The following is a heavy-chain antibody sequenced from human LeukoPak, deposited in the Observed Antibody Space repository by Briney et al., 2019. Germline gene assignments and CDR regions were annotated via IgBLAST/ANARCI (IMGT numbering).Heavy chain of an antibody. CDR1: GFTFSSYA. CDR3: AKDSDLVVVAATSFDY. D-gene: IGHD2-15*01. CDR2: ISGSGGST. V-gene: IGHV3-23*01. Sequence: GGSLRLSCAASGFTFSSYAMSWVRQAPGKGLEWFSAISGSGGSTYYADSVKGRFTISRDNSKNTLYLQMNSLRAEDTAVYYCAKDSDLVVVAATSFDYWGQGTLVTVSS. J-gene: IGHJ4*02.